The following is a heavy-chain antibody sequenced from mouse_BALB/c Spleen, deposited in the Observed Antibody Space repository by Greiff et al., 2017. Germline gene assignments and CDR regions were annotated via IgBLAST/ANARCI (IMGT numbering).Heavy chain of an antibody. J-gene: IGHJ3*01. CDR2: ISTYYGDA. CDR3: ARSGDGPFAY. D-gene: IGHD2-3*01. CDR1: GYTFTDYA. V-gene: IGHV1S137*01. Sequence: QVQLKQSGAELVRPGVSVKISCKGSGYTFTDYAMHWVKQSHAKSLEWIGVISTYYGDASYNQKFKGKATMTVDKSSSTAYMELARLTSEDSAIYYCARSGDGPFAYWGQGTLVTVSA.